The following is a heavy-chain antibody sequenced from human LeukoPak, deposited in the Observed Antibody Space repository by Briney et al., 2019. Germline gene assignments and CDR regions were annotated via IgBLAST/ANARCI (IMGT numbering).Heavy chain of an antibody. CDR3: ARSKDGAFDI. CDR1: EFTFNNYW. J-gene: IGHJ3*02. V-gene: IGHV3-74*03. Sequence: GGSLRFSCVASEFTFNNYWMHWVRQAPGKGLVWVSRINTDGSSTTYADSVKGRFTISRDNAKNTLHLQMSSLRAEDTALYYCARSKDGAFDIWGQGTMVTVSS. CDR2: INTDGSST.